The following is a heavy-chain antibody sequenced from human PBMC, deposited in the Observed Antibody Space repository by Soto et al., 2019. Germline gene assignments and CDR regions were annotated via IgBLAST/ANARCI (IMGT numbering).Heavy chain of an antibody. Sequence: VQLQESAPGLVKPSETLSLTCTVSGGSVSSGSYYWSWIRQPPGKGLEWIGYIYYSGSTNYNPSLKSRVTISVDTSKNQFSLKLSSVAAADTAVYYCARVRSSGDSLGYWGQGTLVTVSS. CDR2: IYYSGST. D-gene: IGHD3-22*01. CDR3: ARVRSSGDSLGY. V-gene: IGHV4-61*01. CDR1: GGSVSSGSYY. J-gene: IGHJ4*02.